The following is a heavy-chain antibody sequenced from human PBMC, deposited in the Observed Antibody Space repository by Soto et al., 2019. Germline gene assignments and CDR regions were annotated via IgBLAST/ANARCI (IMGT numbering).Heavy chain of an antibody. V-gene: IGHV3-21*01. CDR1: GFTFSSYS. Sequence: GGSLRLSCAASGFTFSSYSMNWVRQAPGKGLEWVSSISSSSSYIYYADSVKGRFTISRDNAKNSLYLQMNSLRAEDTAVYYCARGEGWALMTTVTEFDYWGQGTLVTVSS. D-gene: IGHD4-17*01. CDR2: ISSSSSYI. CDR3: ARGEGWALMTTVTEFDY. J-gene: IGHJ4*02.